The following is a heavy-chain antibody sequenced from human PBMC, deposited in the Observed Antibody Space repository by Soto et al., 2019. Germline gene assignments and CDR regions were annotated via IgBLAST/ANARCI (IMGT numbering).Heavy chain of an antibody. D-gene: IGHD3-10*01. CDR3: AVAAVREIMAQESSGMAV. Sequence: QVQLVQSGAEVKTPGSSVKVSCKASGGTLSDDAISWVRQAPGQGLEWMGGIMPTVDSANYAQSFQGRLTISADESTSTANLELSSLRSDDTAVYYCAVAAVREIMAQESSGMAVWGQGTTVIVSS. CDR2: IMPTVDSA. J-gene: IGHJ6*02. CDR1: GGTLSDDA. V-gene: IGHV1-69*01.